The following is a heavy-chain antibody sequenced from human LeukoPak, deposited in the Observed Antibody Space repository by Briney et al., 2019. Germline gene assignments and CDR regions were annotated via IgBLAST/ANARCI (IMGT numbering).Heavy chain of an antibody. D-gene: IGHD4-17*01. Sequence: SETLSLTCIVSGDSISSGGYYWSWIRQPPGEGLEWIGYIYHSGSTFYNPSLKSRVTISLDRSKNQFSLKLSSVAAADTAVYYCARNIDYGDYNNWFDPWGQGTLVTVSS. CDR1: GDSISSGGYY. CDR2: IYHSGST. CDR3: ARNIDYGDYNNWFDP. J-gene: IGHJ5*02. V-gene: IGHV4-30-2*01.